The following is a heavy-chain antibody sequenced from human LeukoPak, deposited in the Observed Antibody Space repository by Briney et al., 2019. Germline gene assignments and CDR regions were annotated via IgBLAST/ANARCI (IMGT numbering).Heavy chain of an antibody. J-gene: IGHJ4*02. Sequence: SETLSLTCAVSGYSLSSGYYWGWIRQPPGKGLEWIGSIYHSGSTYYNPSLKRRVTISVDTSKNQFSLKLSSVTAADTAVYYCARLEAYWGQGTLVTVSS. CDR3: ARLEAY. CDR2: IYHSGST. V-gene: IGHV4-38-2*01. CDR1: GYSLSSGYY.